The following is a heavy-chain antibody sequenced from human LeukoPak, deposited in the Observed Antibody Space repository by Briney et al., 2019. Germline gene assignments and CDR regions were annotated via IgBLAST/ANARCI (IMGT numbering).Heavy chain of an antibody. J-gene: IGHJ4*02. Sequence: GGSLRLSCAASGFTFSTYAMHWVRQAPGKGLEWVAFVSVDGSHKDYGCSVKGRFTISRDNSKNTLYLQMNSLRAEDTAVYYCAKDNGDHAIDYWAQGTMVTVSS. D-gene: IGHD4-17*01. CDR2: VSVDGSHK. V-gene: IGHV3-30*18. CDR3: AKDNGDHAIDY. CDR1: GFTFSTYA.